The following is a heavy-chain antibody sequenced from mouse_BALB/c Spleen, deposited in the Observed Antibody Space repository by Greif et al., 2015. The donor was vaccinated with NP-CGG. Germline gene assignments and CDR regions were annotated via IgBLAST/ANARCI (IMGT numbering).Heavy chain of an antibody. D-gene: IGHD1-2*01. CDR2: ISSGSSTI. J-gene: IGHJ4*01. Sequence: EVMLVESGGGLVQPGGSRKLSCAASGFTFSSFGMHWVRQAPEKGLEWVAYISSGSSTIYYADTVKGRFTISRDNPKNTLCLQMTSLRSEDTAMYYCARTAPYAMDYWGQGTSVTVSS. V-gene: IGHV5-17*02. CDR1: GFTFSSFG. CDR3: ARTAPYAMDY.